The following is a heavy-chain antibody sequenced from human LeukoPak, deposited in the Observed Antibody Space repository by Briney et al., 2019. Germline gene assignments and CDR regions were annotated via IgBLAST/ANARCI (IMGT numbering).Heavy chain of an antibody. Sequence: ASVKVSCKASGYTFTDYYIHWVRQAPGQGLEWMGWINPSSGDTNYAQKFQGRVTTTRDTSISTAYMELSGLRSDDTAVYYYVRDGAARLGDYWGQGTLVTVSS. CDR2: INPSSGDT. CDR3: VRDGAARLGDY. D-gene: IGHD4/OR15-4a*01. V-gene: IGHV1-2*02. CDR1: GYTFTDYY. J-gene: IGHJ4*02.